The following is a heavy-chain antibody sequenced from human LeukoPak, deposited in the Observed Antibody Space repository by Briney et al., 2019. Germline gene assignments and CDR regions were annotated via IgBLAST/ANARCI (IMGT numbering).Heavy chain of an antibody. Sequence: TGGSLRLSCAASGFTFSSYAMSWVRQAPGKGLEWVSAISGSGGSTYYADSVKGRFTISRDNSKNTLYLQMNSLRAEDTAVYYCAKDPFGIYYDSSGYWHYWGQGTLVTVSS. CDR1: GFTFSSYA. D-gene: IGHD3-22*01. J-gene: IGHJ4*02. CDR2: ISGSGGST. CDR3: AKDPFGIYYDSSGYWHY. V-gene: IGHV3-23*01.